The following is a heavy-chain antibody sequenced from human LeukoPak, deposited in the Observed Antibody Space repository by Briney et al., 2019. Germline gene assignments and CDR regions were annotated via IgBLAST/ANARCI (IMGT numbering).Heavy chain of an antibody. CDR3: ARDIVSAYSSGWYFFSSAY. V-gene: IGHV3-20*04. J-gene: IGHJ4*02. Sequence: PGGSLRLSCAASGFTFDDYGMSWVRQAPGKGLEWVSSINWNGGSTGYADSVKGRFTISRDNAKNSLYLHMNSLRAEDTALYYCARDIVSAYSSGWYFFSSAYWGQGTLVTVSS. CDR2: INWNGGST. D-gene: IGHD6-19*01. CDR1: GFTFDDYG.